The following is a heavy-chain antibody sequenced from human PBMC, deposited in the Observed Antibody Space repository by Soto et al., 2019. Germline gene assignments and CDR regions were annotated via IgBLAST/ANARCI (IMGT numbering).Heavy chain of an antibody. CDR3: ASGYGDYDNPFDY. Sequence: MHWVRQAPGQGLEWMGWINPNSGGTNYAQKFQGWVTMTWDTSISTAYMELSRLRSDDTAVYYCASGYGDYDNPFDYWGQGTLVTVSS. V-gene: IGHV1-2*04. J-gene: IGHJ4*02. D-gene: IGHD4-17*01. CDR2: INPNSGGT.